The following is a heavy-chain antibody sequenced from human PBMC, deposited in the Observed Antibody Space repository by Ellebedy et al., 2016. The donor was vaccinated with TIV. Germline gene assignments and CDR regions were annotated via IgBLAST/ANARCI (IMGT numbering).Heavy chain of an antibody. CDR2: ISGSGGST. Sequence: GESLKISCAASGFTFSSYAMSWVRQAPGKGLEWVSAISGSGGSTYYADSVKGRFTISRDNSKNTLYLQMNSLRAEDTAVYYCARGNSGHDAVYLDYWGQGTLVTVSS. CDR1: GFTFSSYA. J-gene: IGHJ4*02. V-gene: IGHV3-23*01. D-gene: IGHD5-12*01. CDR3: ARGNSGHDAVYLDY.